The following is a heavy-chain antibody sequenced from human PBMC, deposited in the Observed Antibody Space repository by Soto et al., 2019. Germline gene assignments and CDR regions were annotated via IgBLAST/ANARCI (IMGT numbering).Heavy chain of an antibody. D-gene: IGHD3-22*01. CDR3: ARGLGPHDRSLMDS. Sequence: SVKVSCKASGGTFSSYAISWVRQAPGQGLEWMGGIIPIFGTANYAQKFQGRVTITADESTSTAYMELSSLRSEDTAVYYCARGLGPHDRSLMDSWGQGSLVTGSA. V-gene: IGHV1-69*13. CDR1: GGTFSSYA. J-gene: IGHJ4*02. CDR2: IIPIFGTA.